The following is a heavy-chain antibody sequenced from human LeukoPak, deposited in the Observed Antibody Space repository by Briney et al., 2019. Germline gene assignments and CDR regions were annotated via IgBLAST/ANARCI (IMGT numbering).Heavy chain of an antibody. CDR2: INHSGST. CDR1: ARSISSSSYY. Sequence: PSETLSLTCTVSARSISSSSYYCSWIRRPPGKGLEWIGGINHSGSTNYNPSLKSRVTISVDTSKNQCSLKLSSVTAADTAVYYCARGVAAAGKRNWFDPWGQGTLVTVSS. V-gene: IGHV4-39*07. CDR3: ARGVAAAGKRNWFDP. D-gene: IGHD6-13*01. J-gene: IGHJ5*02.